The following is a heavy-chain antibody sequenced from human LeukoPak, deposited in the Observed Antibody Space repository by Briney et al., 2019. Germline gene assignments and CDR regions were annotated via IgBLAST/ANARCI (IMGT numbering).Heavy chain of an antibody. Sequence: SVKVSCKASGYTFTSYGISWVREAPGQGLEWMGRIIPIFGTTRYAQKFQGRVTITTDASTTTAYMELNSLRSEDTAVYYCARDPELGLDRSGYYYLVWGQGTLVTVSS. CDR2: IIPIFGTT. CDR1: GYTFTSYG. CDR3: ARDPELGLDRSGYYYLV. D-gene: IGHD3-22*01. V-gene: IGHV1-69*05. J-gene: IGHJ4*02.